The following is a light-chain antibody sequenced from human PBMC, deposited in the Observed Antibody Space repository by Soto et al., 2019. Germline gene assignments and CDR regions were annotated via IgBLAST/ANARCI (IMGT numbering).Light chain of an antibody. CDR1: HDISDY. V-gene: IGKV1-33*01. Sequence: DVQMTQSPSSLSASVGDRVTITCQASHDISDYLNWYQYKPGEAPKLLIYDASKLEAGLPSRVSGRGSGTDFTFSISSLQPEDIATYYCQQYDNVPLTFGGGTKVEIK. CDR3: QQYDNVPLT. J-gene: IGKJ4*01. CDR2: DAS.